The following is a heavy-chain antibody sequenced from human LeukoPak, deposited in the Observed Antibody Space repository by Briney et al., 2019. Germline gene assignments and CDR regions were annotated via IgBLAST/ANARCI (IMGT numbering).Heavy chain of an antibody. CDR3: ARDPGSQRWLQPGDY. CDR1: GFTVSSNY. D-gene: IGHD5-24*01. V-gene: IGHV3-66*02. Sequence: PGGSLRLSCAAAGFTVSSNYMSWVRQAGGKGRGXXXFIYCVGSTYSAASVKGRFTISRDNSKNTLYLQMNSLRAEDTAVYYCARDPGSQRWLQPGDYWGQGTLVTVSS. CDR2: IYCVGST. J-gene: IGHJ4*02.